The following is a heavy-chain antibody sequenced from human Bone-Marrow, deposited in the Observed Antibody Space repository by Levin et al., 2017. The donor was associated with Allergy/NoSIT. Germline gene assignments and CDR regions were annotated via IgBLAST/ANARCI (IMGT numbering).Heavy chain of an antibody. CDR3: ARGFLQYLVGYSYYYMDV. Sequence: GESLKISCAASGFTFSSSAMSWVRQAPGKGLEWVSSISAGDASTYYTDSVKGRLTVSRDNSKNTLYLQMNSLRAEDTALYYCARGFLQYLVGYSYYYMDVWGKGTTVTVSS. J-gene: IGHJ6*03. CDR1: GFTFSSSA. V-gene: IGHV3-23*01. CDR2: ISAGDAST. D-gene: IGHD3-3*01.